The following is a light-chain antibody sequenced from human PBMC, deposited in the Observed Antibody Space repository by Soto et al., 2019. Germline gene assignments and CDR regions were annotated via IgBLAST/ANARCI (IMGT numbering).Light chain of an antibody. CDR2: DVS. CDR1: GSDVGAYNY. J-gene: IGLJ1*01. CDR3: SSYASSSIPYV. V-gene: IGLV2-14*03. Sequence: QSVLTQPASVSGSPGQSITISCTGTGSDVGAYNYVSWYQQHPGKAPKLMIYDVSNRPPGVSNRFSGSKFGNTASLTLSGLQAEDEADYYCSSYASSSIPYVFGTGTKLTVL.